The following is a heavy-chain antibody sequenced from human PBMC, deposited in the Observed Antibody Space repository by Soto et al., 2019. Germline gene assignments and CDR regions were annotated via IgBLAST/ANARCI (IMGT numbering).Heavy chain of an antibody. J-gene: IGHJ5*02. D-gene: IGHD2-15*01. V-gene: IGHV4-30-2*01. CDR2: IYHSGST. CDR3: ARDIQARSGGRWFDP. Sequence: PSETLSLTCAVSGGSISSGGYSWSWIRQPPGKGLEWIGYIYHSGSTYYNPSLKSRVTISVDRSKNQFSLKLSSVTAADTAVYYCARDIQARSGGRWFDPWGQGTLVTVSS. CDR1: GGSISSGGYS.